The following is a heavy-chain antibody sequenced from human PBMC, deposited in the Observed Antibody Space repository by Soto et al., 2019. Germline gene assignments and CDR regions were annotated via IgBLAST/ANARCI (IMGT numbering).Heavy chain of an antibody. CDR3: AYSSGWYQRLGYYYYGLDV. D-gene: IGHD6-19*01. Sequence: SVKVSCKASGGTFSSYAISWVRQAPGQGLEWMGGIIPIFGTANYAQKFQGRVTITADESTSTAYMELSSLRSEDTAVYYCAYSSGWYQRLGYYYYGLDVWGQGTTVTVSS. V-gene: IGHV1-69*13. CDR1: GGTFSSYA. CDR2: IIPIFGTA. J-gene: IGHJ6*02.